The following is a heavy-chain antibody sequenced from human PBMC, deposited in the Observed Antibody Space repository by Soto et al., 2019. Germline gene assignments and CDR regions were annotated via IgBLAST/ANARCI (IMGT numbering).Heavy chain of an antibody. Sequence: DSLTISCKGSGYSFTSYWIGLVRQMPGKGLEWMGIIYPGDSDTRYSPSFQGQVTISADKSISTAYLQWSSLKASDTAMYYCARHGRVGATPPDYWGQGTLVTVSS. CDR3: ARHGRVGATPPDY. J-gene: IGHJ4*02. CDR2: IYPGDSDT. CDR1: GYSFTSYW. V-gene: IGHV5-51*01. D-gene: IGHD1-26*01.